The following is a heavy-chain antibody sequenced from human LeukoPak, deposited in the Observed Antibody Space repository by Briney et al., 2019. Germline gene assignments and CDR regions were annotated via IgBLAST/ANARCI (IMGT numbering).Heavy chain of an antibody. Sequence: SETLSLTCTVSGGSISSSSYYWGWIRQPPGKGLEWIGSIYYSGSTYYNPSLKSRVTISVDTSENQFSLKLSSVTAADTAVYYCAREVSDYYDSSGYAEYYYYGMDVWGQGTTVTVSS. CDR1: GGSISSSSYY. V-gene: IGHV4-39*02. J-gene: IGHJ6*02. CDR2: IYYSGST. D-gene: IGHD3-22*01. CDR3: AREVSDYYDSSGYAEYYYYGMDV.